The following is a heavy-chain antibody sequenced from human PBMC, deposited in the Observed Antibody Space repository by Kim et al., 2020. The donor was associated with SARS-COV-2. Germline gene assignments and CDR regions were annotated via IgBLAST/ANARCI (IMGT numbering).Heavy chain of an antibody. J-gene: IGHJ6*02. CDR1: GFTFSSYG. D-gene: IGHD6-13*01. V-gene: IGHV3-33*06. CDR2: IWYDGSNK. CDR3: AKDGTCPWIAEDTVSWCYYGMDV. Sequence: GGSLRLSCAASGFTFSSYGMHWVRQAPGKGLEWVAVIWYDGSNKYYADSVKGRFTISRDNSKNTLYLQMNSLRAEDTAVYYCAKDGTCPWIAEDTVSWCYYGMDVWGQGTTVTVSS.